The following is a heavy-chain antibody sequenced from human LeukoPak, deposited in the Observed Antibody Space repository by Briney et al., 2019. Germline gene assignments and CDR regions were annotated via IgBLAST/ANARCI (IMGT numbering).Heavy chain of an antibody. CDR3: AGEEVDLRYDSRGNNWFDP. Sequence: ASVKVSCKASGYTFTGYYMHWVRQAPGQGLEWMGIINPSGGSTSYAQKFQGRVTMTRDTSTSTVYMELSSLRSEDTAVYYCAGEEVDLRYDSRGNNWFDPWGQGTLVTVSS. D-gene: IGHD3-22*01. CDR2: INPSGGST. J-gene: IGHJ5*02. V-gene: IGHV1-46*01. CDR1: GYTFTGYY.